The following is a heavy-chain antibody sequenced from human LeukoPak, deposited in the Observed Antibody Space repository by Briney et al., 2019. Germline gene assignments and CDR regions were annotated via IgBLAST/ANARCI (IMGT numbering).Heavy chain of an antibody. CDR3: ARIGLEAAGNT. CDR1: GFTFISYS. D-gene: IGHD6-13*01. J-gene: IGHJ5*02. CDR2: ISSSSSYI. Sequence: SGGSLTLSCAASGFTFISYSMTWVCKAQGKGLELVSSISSSSSYIYYADSVKGRFITSRDNAKNSLYLQMNSLRAEDTAVYYCARIGLEAAGNTWGQGTLVTVSS. V-gene: IGHV3-21*01.